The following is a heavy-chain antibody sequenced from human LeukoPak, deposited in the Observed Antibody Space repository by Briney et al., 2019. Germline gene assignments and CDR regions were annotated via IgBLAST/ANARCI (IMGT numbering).Heavy chain of an antibody. D-gene: IGHD3-9*01. CDR1: GYTFTSYD. CDR2: ISPKSGSA. CDR3: AREKSYKNYDIWRAPGPAVFDSYYMDV. Sequence: ASVKVSCKASGYTFTSYDINWVRQAPGQGLEWMGWISPKSGSANYAQKFQGRVTMATDTSTGTAYMDLRSLTSDDTAVYFCAREKSYKNYDIWRAPGPAVFDSYYMDVWGKGTTVTVSS. J-gene: IGHJ6*03. V-gene: IGHV1-18*01.